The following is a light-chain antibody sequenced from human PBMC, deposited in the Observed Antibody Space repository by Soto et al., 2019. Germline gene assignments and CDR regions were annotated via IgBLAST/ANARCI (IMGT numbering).Light chain of an antibody. V-gene: IGLV2-14*01. J-gene: IGLJ1*01. CDR2: EVT. Sequence: QSALTQPASVSGYPGQSITISCTGTSSDVGGYNYVSWYQHHPGKAPKLMIYEVTNRPSGVSNRFSGSKSGNTASLTISGLQAEDEADYYCSSYTSSSPLVFGTGTKLTVL. CDR1: SSDVGGYNY. CDR3: SSYTSSSPLV.